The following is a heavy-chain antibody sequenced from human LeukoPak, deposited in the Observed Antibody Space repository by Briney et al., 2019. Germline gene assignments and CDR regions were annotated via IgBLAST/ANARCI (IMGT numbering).Heavy chain of an antibody. D-gene: IGHD2-2*01. J-gene: IGHJ5*02. CDR1: GFTSSSYA. V-gene: IGHV3-30*04. CDR3: ARDAYCSSTSCTYNWFDP. CDR2: ISYDGSNK. Sequence: GGSLRLSCAASGFTSSSYAMHWVRQAPGKGLEWVAVISYDGSNKYYADSVKGRFTISRDNSKNTLYLQMNSLRAEDTAVYYCARDAYCSSTSCTYNWFDPWGQGTLVTVSS.